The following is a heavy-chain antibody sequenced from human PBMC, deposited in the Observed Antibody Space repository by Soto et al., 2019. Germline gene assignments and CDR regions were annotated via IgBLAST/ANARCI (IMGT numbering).Heavy chain of an antibody. CDR3: ASSGIAVAGIFTGSFDY. J-gene: IGHJ4*02. V-gene: IGHV1-18*01. CDR1: GYTFTSYG. Sequence: ASVKVSCKASGYTFTSYGISWVRQAPGQGLEWMGWISAYNGNTNYAQKLQGRVTMTTDTSTSTAYMELRSLRSDDTAVYYCASSGIAVAGIFTGSFDYWGQGTLVTVSS. D-gene: IGHD6-19*01. CDR2: ISAYNGNT.